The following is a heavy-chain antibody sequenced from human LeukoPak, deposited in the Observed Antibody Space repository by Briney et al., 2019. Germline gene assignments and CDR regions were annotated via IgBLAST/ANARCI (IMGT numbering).Heavy chain of an antibody. V-gene: IGHV3-74*01. Sequence: GGSLRLSCAASGFTFSSYWMHWVRQAPGKGLVWVSRINSDGSSTSYADSVKGRSTISRDNAKNTLYLQMNSLRAEDTAVYYCATGTSSSWYQVYDYWGQGTLVTVSS. CDR1: GFTFSSYW. CDR3: ATGTSSSWYQVYDY. CDR2: INSDGSST. J-gene: IGHJ4*02. D-gene: IGHD6-13*01.